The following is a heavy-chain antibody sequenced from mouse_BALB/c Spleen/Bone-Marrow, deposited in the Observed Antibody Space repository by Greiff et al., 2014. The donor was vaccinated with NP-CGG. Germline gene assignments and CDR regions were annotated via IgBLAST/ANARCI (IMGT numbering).Heavy chain of an antibody. V-gene: IGHV6-6*02. CDR3: TRPFAY. Sequence: EVQLQQSGGGLVQPGGSMKLSCVASGFTFSNYWMNWVRQSPEKGLEWVAEIRLKSNNYATHYAESVKGRFTISRDDSKSSVYLQMNNLRAEDTGIYYCTRPFAYWGQGTLVTVSA. CDR2: IRLKSNNYAT. CDR1: GFTFSNYW. J-gene: IGHJ3*01.